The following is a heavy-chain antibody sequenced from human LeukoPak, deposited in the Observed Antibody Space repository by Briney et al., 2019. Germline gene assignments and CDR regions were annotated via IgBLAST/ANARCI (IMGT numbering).Heavy chain of an antibody. Sequence: PSETLSLTCTVSGYSISTGYYWDWIRQPPGKGLEWVSSINNSGGSTHYADSVKGRFTISRDNSKNTMYLQMKSLRAEDTAVYYCAKHLSIVSTIFDPWGQGTLVTVSS. CDR1: GYSISTGYY. CDR3: AKHLSIVSTIFDP. D-gene: IGHD5/OR15-5a*01. V-gene: IGHV3-23*01. J-gene: IGHJ5*02. CDR2: INNSGGST.